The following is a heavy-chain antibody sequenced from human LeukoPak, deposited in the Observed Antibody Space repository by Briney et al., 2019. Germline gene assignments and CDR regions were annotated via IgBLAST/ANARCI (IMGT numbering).Heavy chain of an antibody. Sequence: PSETLSLTCTVSGDSINYWTWIRQPAGKGLEWIGRVDSSGSAIYNPSLKSRVTMSVDTSKNQFSLRLTSVTAADTAVYYCARQTGSGLFILPGGQGTLVTVSS. CDR1: GDSINY. J-gene: IGHJ4*02. V-gene: IGHV4-4*07. D-gene: IGHD3/OR15-3a*01. CDR2: VDSSGSA. CDR3: ARQTGSGLFILP.